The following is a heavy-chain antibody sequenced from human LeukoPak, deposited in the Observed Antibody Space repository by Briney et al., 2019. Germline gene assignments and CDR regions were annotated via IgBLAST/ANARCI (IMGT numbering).Heavy chain of an antibody. CDR3: ARLNDFWSGYWYYFDN. J-gene: IGHJ4*02. CDR1: GFTFSIYW. CDR2: IKQHGSEK. V-gene: IGHV3-7*01. Sequence: GGSLRLSCAASGFTFSIYWMGWVRQAPGKGLEWVANIKQHGSEKYYVDSVKGRFTISRDNAKNSLYLQMNSLRAEDTAVYYCARLNDFWSGYWYYFDNWGQGTLVTVSS. D-gene: IGHD3-3*01.